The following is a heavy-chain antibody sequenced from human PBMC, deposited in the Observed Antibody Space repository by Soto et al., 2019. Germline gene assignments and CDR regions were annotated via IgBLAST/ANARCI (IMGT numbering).Heavy chain of an antibody. D-gene: IGHD3-9*01. J-gene: IGHJ4*02. Sequence: GGSLRLSCAASGFTFSSYGMHWVLQAPGKGLEWVAVIWYDGSNKYYADSVKGRFTISRDNSKNTLYLQMNSLRAEDTAVYYCARDILTGYYWARHFDYWGQGTLVTVSS. CDR1: GFTFSSYG. CDR2: IWYDGSNK. CDR3: ARDILTGYYWARHFDY. V-gene: IGHV3-33*01.